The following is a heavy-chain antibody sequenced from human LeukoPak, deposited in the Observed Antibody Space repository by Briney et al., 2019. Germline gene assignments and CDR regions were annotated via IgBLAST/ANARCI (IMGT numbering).Heavy chain of an antibody. Sequence: PGGSLRLSCAASGFTFSSYRINWVRQAPGKGLEWVSYISSGSSTIHYADSVKGRFTISRDNAKNSLYLQMNSLRDEDTAVYYCARTHSSSYYQFDYWGQGNLVTVSS. D-gene: IGHD3-22*01. J-gene: IGHJ4*02. CDR2: ISSGSSTI. V-gene: IGHV3-48*02. CDR3: ARTHSSSYYQFDY. CDR1: GFTFSSYR.